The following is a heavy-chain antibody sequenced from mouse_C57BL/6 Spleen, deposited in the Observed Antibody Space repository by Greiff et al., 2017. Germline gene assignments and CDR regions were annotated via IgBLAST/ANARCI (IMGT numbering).Heavy chain of an antibody. CDR1: GYTFTDYY. D-gene: IGHD1-1*01. V-gene: IGHV1-47*01. CDR3: ARTRYYYGSSYGYFDY. Sequence: QVQLKESGPVLVKPGASVKMSCKASGYTFTDYYMNWVKQSHGKSLEWIGNFHPYNDDTKYNEKFKGKATLTVEKSSSTVYLELSRLTSDDSAVYYCARTRYYYGSSYGYFDYWGQGTTLTVSS. CDR2: FHPYNDDT. J-gene: IGHJ2*01.